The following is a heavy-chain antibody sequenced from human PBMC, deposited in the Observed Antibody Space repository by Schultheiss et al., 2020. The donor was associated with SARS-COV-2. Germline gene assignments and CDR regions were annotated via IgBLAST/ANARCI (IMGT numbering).Heavy chain of an antibody. Sequence: ASVKVSCKASGYTFTGYYMHWVRQAPGQGLEWMGWINPNSGGTNYAQKFQGWVTMTRDTSISTAYMELSRLRSDDTAVYYCAREGDVLLWFGELTHWGQGTLVTVSS. CDR2: INPNSGGT. V-gene: IGHV1-2*04. J-gene: IGHJ4*02. D-gene: IGHD3-10*01. CDR3: AREGDVLLWFGELTH. CDR1: GYTFTGYY.